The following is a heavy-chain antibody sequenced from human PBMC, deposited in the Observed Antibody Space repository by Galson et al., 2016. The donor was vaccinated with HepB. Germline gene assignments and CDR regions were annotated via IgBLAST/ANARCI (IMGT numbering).Heavy chain of an antibody. CDR3: ARRDWYFDL. CDR1: GFSISGYE. V-gene: IGHV3-48*03. Sequence: SLRLSCAASGFSISGYEMNWVRQAPGKGLEWVLFISYTGNTIYYADSVEGRFTISRDNTRNSLYLQMNSLRVEDTALYYCARRDWYFDLWGRGTLVTVSS. CDR2: ISYTGNTI. J-gene: IGHJ2*01.